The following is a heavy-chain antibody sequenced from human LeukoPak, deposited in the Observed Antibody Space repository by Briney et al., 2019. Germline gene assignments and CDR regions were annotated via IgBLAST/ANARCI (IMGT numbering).Heavy chain of an antibody. CDR2: IYHSGST. J-gene: IGHJ4*02. CDR1: GGSISSGGYS. V-gene: IGHV4-30-2*01. D-gene: IGHD3-9*01. Sequence: SQTLSLTCAVSGGSISSGGYSWSWIRQPPGKGLEWIGYIYHSGSTYYNPSLKSRVTISVDRSKNQFSLKLSSVTAADTAVYYCARVDRYYDILTGYYNDGGYYFDYWGQGTLVTVSS. CDR3: ARVDRYYDILTGYYNDGGYYFDY.